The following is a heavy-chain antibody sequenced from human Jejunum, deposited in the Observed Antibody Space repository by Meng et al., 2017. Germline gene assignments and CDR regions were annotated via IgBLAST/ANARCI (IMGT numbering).Heavy chain of an antibody. D-gene: IGHD4-11*01. V-gene: IGHV3-23*01. CDR2: SGSSDGRT. CDR3: AKIQCSDYNMIFDY. CDR1: GFTFNNYA. J-gene: IGHJ4*02. Sequence: GESLKIPCATPGFTFNNYAMSWVRQAPGKGLEWVSTSGSSDGRTFHADSVKGRFTISRDNSKNTLYLQMNSLRDEDTAVYYCAKIQCSDYNMIFDYWGQGTLVTVSS.